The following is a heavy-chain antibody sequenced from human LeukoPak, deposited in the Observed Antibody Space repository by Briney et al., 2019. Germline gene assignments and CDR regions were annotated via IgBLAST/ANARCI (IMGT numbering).Heavy chain of an antibody. V-gene: IGHV4-30-4*08. J-gene: IGHJ4*02. CDR1: GGSISSGDYS. D-gene: IGHD6-6*01. Sequence: PSETLSLTCTVSGGSISSGDYSWSWIRQPPGKGLEWIGYIYYSGSTYYNPSLKSRVTISVDTSKNQFSLKLSSVTAADTAVYYCARGGLEQLVEGFDYWGQGTLVTVSS. CDR2: IYYSGST. CDR3: ARGGLEQLVEGFDY.